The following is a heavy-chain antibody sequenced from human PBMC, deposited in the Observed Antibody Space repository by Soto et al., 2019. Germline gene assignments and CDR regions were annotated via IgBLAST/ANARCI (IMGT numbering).Heavy chain of an antibody. J-gene: IGHJ6*02. Sequence: SVKVFCKASGGTFSSYAISWVRQAPGQGLEWMGGIIPIFGTANYAQKFQGRVTITADESTSTAYMELSSLRSEDTAVYYCARGEDGYNYYYYYGMDVWGQGTTVTVSS. CDR1: GGTFSSYA. V-gene: IGHV1-69*13. CDR2: IIPIFGTA. CDR3: ARGEDGYNYYYYYGMDV. D-gene: IGHD5-12*01.